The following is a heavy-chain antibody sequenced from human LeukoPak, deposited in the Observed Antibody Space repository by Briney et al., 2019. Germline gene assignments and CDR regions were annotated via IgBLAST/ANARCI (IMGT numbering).Heavy chain of an antibody. CDR1: GFTFSSYV. D-gene: IGHD3-22*01. CDR3: AKGKEDYYYDSSGYYYLDH. V-gene: IGHV3-30*02. CDR2: IRYDGSDK. Sequence: GGSLRLSCAAYGFTFSSYVMHWVRQAPGTGLEWVAYIRYDGSDKYYADSVKGRFTISSDNPKNTLYLQMSSLRAEDTAVYHCAKGKEDYYYDSSGYYYLDHWGQGTLVTVSS. J-gene: IGHJ4*02.